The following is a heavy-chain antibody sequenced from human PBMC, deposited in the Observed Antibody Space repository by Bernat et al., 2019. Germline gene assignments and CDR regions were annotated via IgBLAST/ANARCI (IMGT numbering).Heavy chain of an antibody. CDR3: ASTSYYDFWSGYNNDY. D-gene: IGHD3-3*01. V-gene: IGHV3-23*04. CDR2: ISGSGGST. CDR1: GFTFSSYA. J-gene: IGHJ4*02. Sequence: EVQLVESGGGLVQPGGSLRLSCAASGFTFSSYAMSWVRQAPGKGLEWVSAISGSGGSTYYADSVKGRFTISRDNSKNTLYLQMNSLRAEDTAVYYCASTSYYDFWSGYNNDYWGQGTLVTVSS.